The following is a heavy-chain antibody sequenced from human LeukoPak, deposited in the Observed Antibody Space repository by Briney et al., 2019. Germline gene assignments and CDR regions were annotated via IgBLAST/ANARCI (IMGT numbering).Heavy chain of an antibody. Sequence: GGSLRLSCAASGFTFSGYDMHWVRQAPGKGLEWVALIRSDGSDKYYADSVKGRFTISRDNSKNTVFLQMNSLRAEDTAVYYCIGWPWNGFDIWGQGTMVTVSS. D-gene: IGHD1-1*01. J-gene: IGHJ3*02. CDR2: IRSDGSDK. CDR1: GFTFSGYD. V-gene: IGHV3-30*02. CDR3: IGWPWNGFDI.